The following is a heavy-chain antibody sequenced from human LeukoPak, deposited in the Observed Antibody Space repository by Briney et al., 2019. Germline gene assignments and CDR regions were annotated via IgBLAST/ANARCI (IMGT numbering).Heavy chain of an antibody. D-gene: IGHD1-26*01. J-gene: IGHJ4*02. CDR1: GFTFSSYA. V-gene: IGHV3-23*01. CDR3: AKGTDRTSGSYF. Sequence: PGGSLRLSCAASGFTFSSYAMNWVRQAPGKGLEWVSAISANGAGTYYADSVKGRFTLSRDNSKNTLYLQMNSLRAEDTAVYYCAKGTDRTSGSYFWGQGTLVTVSS. CDR2: ISANGAGT.